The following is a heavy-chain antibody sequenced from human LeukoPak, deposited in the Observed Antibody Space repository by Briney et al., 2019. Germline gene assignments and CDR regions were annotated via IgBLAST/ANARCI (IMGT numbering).Heavy chain of an antibody. CDR2: IYYSGST. D-gene: IGHD4-17*01. CDR1: GGSISSSSYY. V-gene: IGHV4-39*02. CDR3: ARERVDYGDYVDAFDI. J-gene: IGHJ3*02. Sequence: SETLSLTCTVSGGSISSSSYYWGWIRQPPGKGLEWLGSIYYSGSTYYNPSLKSRVTISVDTSKNQFSLKLSSVTAADTAVYYCARERVDYGDYVDAFDIWGLGTMVIVSS.